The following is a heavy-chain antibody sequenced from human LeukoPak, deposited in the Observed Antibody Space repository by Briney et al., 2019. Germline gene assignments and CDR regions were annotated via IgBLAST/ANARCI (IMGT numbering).Heavy chain of an antibody. J-gene: IGHJ6*02. Sequence: SETLSLTCAVYGGSFSGYYWSWIRQPPGKGLEWIGEINHSGSTNYNPSLKSRVTISVDTSKNQFSLKLSSVTAADTAVYYCAREAMVIYGMDVWGQGTTVTVSS. CDR2: INHSGST. D-gene: IGHD5-18*01. CDR1: GGSFSGYY. V-gene: IGHV4-34*01. CDR3: AREAMVIYGMDV.